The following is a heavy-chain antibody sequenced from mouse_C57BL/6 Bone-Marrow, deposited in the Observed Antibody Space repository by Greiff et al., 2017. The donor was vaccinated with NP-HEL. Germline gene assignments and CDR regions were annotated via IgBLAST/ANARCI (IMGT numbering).Heavy chain of an antibody. CDR1: GFTFSDYY. J-gene: IGHJ4*01. Sequence: EVMLVESGGGLVQPGGSLKLSCAASGFTFSDYYMYWVRQTPEKRLEWVAYISNGGGSTYYPDTVKGRFTISRDNAKNTLYLQMSRLKSEDTAMYYCARRGMDYWGQGTSVTVSS. CDR3: ARRGMDY. V-gene: IGHV5-12*01. CDR2: ISNGGGST.